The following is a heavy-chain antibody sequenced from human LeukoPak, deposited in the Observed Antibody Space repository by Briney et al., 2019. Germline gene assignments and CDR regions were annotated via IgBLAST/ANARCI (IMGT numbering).Heavy chain of an antibody. D-gene: IGHD3-22*01. CDR3: TGQAYYYDTSGFNFDY. Sequence: TGGSLRLSCAASGFTFSDSAMHWVRQASGKGLEWLGRIRSKANTYATAYAASVKGRFTISRDDSKNTAYLQMNSLKTEDTAVYYCTGQAYYYDTSGFNFDYWGQGILVAVSS. CDR1: GFTFSDSA. J-gene: IGHJ4*02. V-gene: IGHV3-73*01. CDR2: IRSKANTYAT.